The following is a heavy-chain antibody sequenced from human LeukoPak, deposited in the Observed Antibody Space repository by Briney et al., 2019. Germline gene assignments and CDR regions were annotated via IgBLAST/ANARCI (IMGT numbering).Heavy chain of an antibody. V-gene: IGHV1-69*05. Sequence: SVKVSCKASGGTFSSYAVSWVRQAPGQGLEWMGGIIPIFGTANYAQKFQGRVTITTDESTSTAYMELSSLRSEDTAVYYCARDRGIAPGIAAAGTALGYYYYYMDVWGKGTTVTVSS. J-gene: IGHJ6*03. CDR2: IIPIFGTA. CDR1: GGTFSSYA. D-gene: IGHD6-13*01. CDR3: ARDRGIAPGIAAAGTALGYYYYYMDV.